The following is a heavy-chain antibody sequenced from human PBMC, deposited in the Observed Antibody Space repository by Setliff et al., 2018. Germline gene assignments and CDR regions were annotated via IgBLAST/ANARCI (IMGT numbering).Heavy chain of an antibody. Sequence: GASVKVSCKASGYTFTGYYMHWVRQAPGQGLEWMGWINPNSGGTNYAQKFQGRVTMTRDTSISTAYMELSRLRSDDTAVYYCARDRGDYYDSSGFNDAFDIWGQGTMVTVS. CDR2: INPNSGGT. CDR1: GYTFTGYY. V-gene: IGHV1-2*02. J-gene: IGHJ3*02. CDR3: ARDRGDYYDSSGFNDAFDI. D-gene: IGHD3-22*01.